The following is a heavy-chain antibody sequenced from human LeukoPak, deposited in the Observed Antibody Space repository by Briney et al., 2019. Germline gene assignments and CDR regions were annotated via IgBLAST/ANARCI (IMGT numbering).Heavy chain of an antibody. CDR3: ARDGPWGIAVAGTLDY. CDR2: IYYSGST. D-gene: IGHD6-19*01. CDR1: GGSISSGDYY. Sequence: SETLSLTYTVSGGSISSGDYYWSWIRQPPGKGLEWIGYIYYSGSTYYNPSLKSRVTISVDTSKNQFSLKLSSVTAADTAVYYCARDGPWGIAVAGTLDYWGQGTLVTVSS. J-gene: IGHJ4*02. V-gene: IGHV4-30-4*08.